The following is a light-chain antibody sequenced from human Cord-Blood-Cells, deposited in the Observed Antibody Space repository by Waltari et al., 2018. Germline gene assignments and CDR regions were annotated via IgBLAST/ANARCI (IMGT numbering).Light chain of an antibody. CDR2: EVS. CDR3: SSYAGSNNYVV. V-gene: IGLV2-8*01. Sequence: QSALTQPPSASGSPGQSVTISCTGTRSDVGGSNYVSWYQQHPGNAPKLMIYEVSKRPSGVPDRFSGSKSGNTASLTVSGLQAEDEADYYCSSYAGSNNYVVFGGGTKLTVL. CDR1: RSDVGGSNY. J-gene: IGLJ2*01.